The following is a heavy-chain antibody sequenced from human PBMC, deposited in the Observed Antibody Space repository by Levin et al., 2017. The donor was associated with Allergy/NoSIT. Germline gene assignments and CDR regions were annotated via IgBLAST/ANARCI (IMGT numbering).Heavy chain of an antibody. J-gene: IGHJ4*02. CDR1: GFTFSSYS. D-gene: IGHD3-22*01. Sequence: GGSLRLSCAASGFTFSSYSMNWVRQAPGKGLEWVSYISSSSSTIYYADSVKGRFTISRDNAKNSLYLQMNSLRAEDTAVYYCARVHGVYYYESSGYPDYWGQGTLVTVSS. CDR2: ISSSSSTI. V-gene: IGHV3-48*01. CDR3: ARVHGVYYYESSGYPDY.